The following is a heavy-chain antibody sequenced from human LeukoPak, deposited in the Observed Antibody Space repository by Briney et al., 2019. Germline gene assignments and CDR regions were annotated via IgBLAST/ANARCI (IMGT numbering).Heavy chain of an antibody. D-gene: IGHD3-10*02. CDR2: ISASGDTT. V-gene: IGHV3-23*01. CDR1: GFTFASYG. J-gene: IGHJ6*04. CDR3: AELGITMIGGV. Sequence: PGGSLRLSCEVSGFTFASYGMNWVRQAPGKGLEWVSAISASGDTTYYSDSVKGRFTISRDKSKNTVYLQMNSLRAEDTAVYYCAELGITMIGGVWGKGTTVTISS.